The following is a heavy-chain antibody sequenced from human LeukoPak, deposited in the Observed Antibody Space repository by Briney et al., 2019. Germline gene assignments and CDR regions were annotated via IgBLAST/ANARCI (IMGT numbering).Heavy chain of an antibody. J-gene: IGHJ4*02. D-gene: IGHD5-12*01. Sequence: PSETLSLTCAVYGGSFSGYYWSWIRQPPGKGLERIGEINHSGSTNYNPSLKSRVTISVDTSKNQFSLKLSSVTAADTAVYYCARGPRGYSGYPPFDYWGQGTLVTVSS. V-gene: IGHV4-34*01. CDR1: GGSFSGYY. CDR3: ARGPRGYSGYPPFDY. CDR2: INHSGST.